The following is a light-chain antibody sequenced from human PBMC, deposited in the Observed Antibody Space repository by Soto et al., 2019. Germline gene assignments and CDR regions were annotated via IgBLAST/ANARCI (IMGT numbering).Light chain of an antibody. V-gene: IGKV1-39*01. J-gene: IGKJ1*01. CDR1: QSIARY. CDR2: TAS. CDR3: QQSNSTLTWT. Sequence: DIQMTQSPSSLSASVGDRVTITCRASQSIARYLNWYQQKPGKAPNLLIYTASSLQSGVPSRFSGSGSGTDFTLTISSLHSQDFATYYCQQSNSTLTWTFGQGTKVEIK.